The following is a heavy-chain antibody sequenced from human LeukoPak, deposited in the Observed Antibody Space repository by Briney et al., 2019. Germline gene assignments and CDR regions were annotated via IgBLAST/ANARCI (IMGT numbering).Heavy chain of an antibody. V-gene: IGHV4-59*01. J-gene: IGHJ3*02. Sequence: TSETLSLTCTVSGGSIITYYWSWIRQPPGRGLEWIGDIYYSGSTNYSPSLKSRVTISVDTSKNQFSLRLTSLTAADTAVYYCARVRTAGTTYDAFDIWGQGTMVTVSS. D-gene: IGHD1-1*01. CDR3: ARVRTAGTTYDAFDI. CDR2: IYYSGST. CDR1: GGSIITYY.